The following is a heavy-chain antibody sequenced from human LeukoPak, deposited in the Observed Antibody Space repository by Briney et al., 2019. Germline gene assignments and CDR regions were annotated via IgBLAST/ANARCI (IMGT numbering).Heavy chain of an antibody. CDR2: IYYSGTT. CDR1: GGSISSGDYY. V-gene: IGHV4-31*03. Sequence: PSETLSLTCTVSGGSISSGDYYWSWIRQHPGKGLEWIGHIYYSGTTHYNPSLKSRVTISVDTSKSQFSLELSSVTAAGTAVYYCAGWSELRYYDWVSSPWGQGTLVTVS. CDR3: AGWSELRYYDWVSSP. J-gene: IGHJ5*02. D-gene: IGHD3-9*01.